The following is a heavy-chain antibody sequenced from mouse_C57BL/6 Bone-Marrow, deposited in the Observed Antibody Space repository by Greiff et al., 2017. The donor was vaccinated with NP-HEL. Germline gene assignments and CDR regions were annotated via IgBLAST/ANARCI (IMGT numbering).Heavy chain of an antibody. J-gene: IGHJ3*01. CDR3: ARRGDYAWFAY. CDR2: INPNNGGT. Sequence: VQLQQSGPELVKPGASVKIPCKASGYTFTDYNMDWVKQSHGKSLEWIGDINPNNGGTIYNQKFKGKATLTVDKSSSTAYMEIRSLTSEDTAVYYCARRGDYAWFAYWGQGTLVTVSA. CDR1: GYTFTDYN. D-gene: IGHD2-4*01. V-gene: IGHV1-18*01.